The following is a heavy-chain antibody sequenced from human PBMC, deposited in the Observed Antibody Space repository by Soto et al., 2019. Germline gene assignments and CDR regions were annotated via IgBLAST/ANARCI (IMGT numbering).Heavy chain of an antibody. Sequence: QVQLQQWGAGLLKPSETLSLTCAVYGGSFTGYYWTWIRQTPGKGLEWIGEINYRGSSYYNPSLECRISMAVDTSKNQFSLKLRSVTAADTAVYFCVRGQPHRITIFEVVIRSYDYGMDVWGQGTTVTVSS. V-gene: IGHV4-34*01. CDR1: GGSFTGYY. D-gene: IGHD3-3*02. CDR2: INYRGSS. CDR3: VRGQPHRITIFEVVIRSYDYGMDV. J-gene: IGHJ6*02.